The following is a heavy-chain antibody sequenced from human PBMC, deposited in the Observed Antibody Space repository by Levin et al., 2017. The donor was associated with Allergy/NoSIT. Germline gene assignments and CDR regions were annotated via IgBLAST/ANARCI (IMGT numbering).Heavy chain of an antibody. D-gene: IGHD5-24*01. Sequence: GESLKISCAVSGFTFSDHYMDWVRQAPGKGLEWIGRIRTKAYNYATEYVASVKGRFTISRDDSQNSVYLQMNSLNIEDTAVYCCLTIGRNYQPDYWGRGTLVTVSS. CDR3: LTIGRNYQPDY. CDR2: IRTKAYNYAT. V-gene: IGHV3-72*01. CDR1: GFTFSDHY. J-gene: IGHJ4*02.